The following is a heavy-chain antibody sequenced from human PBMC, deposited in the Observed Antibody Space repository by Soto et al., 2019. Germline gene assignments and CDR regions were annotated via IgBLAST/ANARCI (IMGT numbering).Heavy chain of an antibody. D-gene: IGHD5-12*01. CDR2: IWYDGSNK. Sequence: QVQLVESGGGVVQPGRSLRLSCAASGFTFSSYGMHWVRQAPGKGLEWVAVIWYDGSNKYYADSVKGRFTISRDNSKNTRYLQMNSLRAEDTAVYYCARDYPFPYVDIVATMGGIAVAGTIDYWGQGTLVTVSS. J-gene: IGHJ4*02. V-gene: IGHV3-33*01. CDR3: ARDYPFPYVDIVATMGGIAVAGTIDY. CDR1: GFTFSSYG.